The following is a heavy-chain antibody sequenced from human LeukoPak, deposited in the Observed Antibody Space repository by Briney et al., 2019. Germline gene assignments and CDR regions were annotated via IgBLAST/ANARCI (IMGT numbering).Heavy chain of an antibody. CDR2: ISAYNGNT. CDR3: AREGHSSSWSPPYYYYYGMDV. J-gene: IGHJ6*02. V-gene: IGHV1-18*01. D-gene: IGHD6-13*01. CDR1: GYTFTSYG. Sequence: ASVKVSCKASGYTFTSYGISWVRQAPGQGLEWMGWISAYNGNTNYAQKLQGRVTMTTDTSTSTAYMELRSLRSDDTAVYYCAREGHSSSWSPPYYYYYGMDVWGQGTTVTVSS.